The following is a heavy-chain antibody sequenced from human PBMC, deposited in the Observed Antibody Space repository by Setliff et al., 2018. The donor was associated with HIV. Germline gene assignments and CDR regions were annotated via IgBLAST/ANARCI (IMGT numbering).Heavy chain of an antibody. V-gene: IGHV1-18*01. Sequence: GASVKVSCKASSYRFTSYAISWVRQAPGQGLEWMGWISAHNGHTNYAQKFQDRVTMTTDTSTNTAYMELSSLGSDDTAVYYCAKTSPKDGYSSDFWGQGTPVTVSS. CDR1: SYRFTSYA. D-gene: IGHD4-4*01. J-gene: IGHJ4*02. CDR2: ISAHNGHT. CDR3: AKTSPKDGYSSDF.